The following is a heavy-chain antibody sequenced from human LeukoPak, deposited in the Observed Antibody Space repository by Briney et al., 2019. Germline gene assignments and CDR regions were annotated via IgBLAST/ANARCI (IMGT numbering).Heavy chain of an antibody. CDR3: ARAYYYGSGTFDI. V-gene: IGHV4-59*01. CDR1: GGSISPYY. D-gene: IGHD3-10*01. J-gene: IGHJ3*02. CDR2: IYYTGGT. Sequence: SGPTLVKPSETLSLTCTVSGGSISPYYWSWIRQPPGKGLEWIGYIYYTGGTYYNPPLKSRVTISVDTSKNQFSLKLTSVTAADTAVYYCARAYYYGSGTFDIWGQGTMVTVSS.